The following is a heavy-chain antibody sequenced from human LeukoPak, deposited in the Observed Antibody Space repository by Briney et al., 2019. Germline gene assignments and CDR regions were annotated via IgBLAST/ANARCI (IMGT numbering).Heavy chain of an antibody. J-gene: IGHJ4*02. CDR1: GGSISSSSYY. V-gene: IGHV4-39*01. Sequence: SETLSLTCTVSGGSISSSSYYWGWIRQPPGKGLEWIGSIYYSGSTYYNPSLKSRVTISVDTSKNQFSLKLSSVTAADTAVYYCARQGRRRWLQLHFDYWGQGTLVTVSS. CDR3: ARQGRRRWLQLHFDY. D-gene: IGHD5-24*01. CDR2: IYYSGST.